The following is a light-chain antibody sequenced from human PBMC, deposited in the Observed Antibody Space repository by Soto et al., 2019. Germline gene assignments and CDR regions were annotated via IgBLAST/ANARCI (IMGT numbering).Light chain of an antibody. V-gene: IGKV3-20*01. J-gene: IGKJ1*01. CDR2: GAS. CDR3: QQYATSPLT. Sequence: EIVLTQSPGTLSLSPGERATLSCRASQSISSSYLAWFQQKPGQAPRLLIYGASSRATGIPDRFSGSGSGTDFTLTISRLEPEDFAMYYCQQYATSPLTFGQGTEVEI. CDR1: QSISSSY.